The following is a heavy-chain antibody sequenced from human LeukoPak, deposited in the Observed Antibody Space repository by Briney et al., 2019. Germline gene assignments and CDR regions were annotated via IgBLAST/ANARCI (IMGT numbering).Heavy chain of an antibody. CDR1: GGSISTYY. V-gene: IGHV4-59*01. J-gene: IGHJ5*02. CDR2: IYYNGYT. D-gene: IGHD3-10*01. CDR3: ARAPPRGGWFDP. Sequence: SETLSLTCSVSGGSISTYYWTWIRQSPGKGLDWIGNIYYNGYTNFNPSLKSRVTISVDTSNNQFSLEVASVTAADTAVYYCARAPPRGGWFDPWGQGTLVTVSS.